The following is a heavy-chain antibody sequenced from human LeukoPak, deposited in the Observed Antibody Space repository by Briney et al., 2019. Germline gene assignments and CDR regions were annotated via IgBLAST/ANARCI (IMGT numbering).Heavy chain of an antibody. Sequence: GGTLRLSCAASGFTFSSYGMSWVRQAPGKGLEWVAFIRYDGSNKYYADSVKGRFTISRDNSKNTLYLQINSLRAEDTAVYYCAKAPYYYGSGSYFMDWGQGTLVTVSS. CDR1: GFTFSSYG. D-gene: IGHD3-10*01. CDR2: IRYDGSNK. CDR3: AKAPYYYGSGSYFMD. V-gene: IGHV3-30*02. J-gene: IGHJ4*02.